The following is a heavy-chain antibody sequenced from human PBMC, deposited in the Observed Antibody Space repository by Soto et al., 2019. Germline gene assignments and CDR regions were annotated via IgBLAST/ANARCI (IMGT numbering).Heavy chain of an antibody. CDR2: IYYSGST. J-gene: IGHJ4*02. V-gene: IGHV4-31*03. Sequence: QVQLQESGPGLVKPSQTLSLTCTVSGGSISSGGYYWSWIRQHPGKGLEWIGYIYYSGSTYYNPFLKSRVTISVDTSKNQFSLKLSSVTAADTAVYYCARDLGYCTNGVCYQTYYFDYWGQGTLVTVSS. D-gene: IGHD2-8*01. CDR1: GGSISSGGYY. CDR3: ARDLGYCTNGVCYQTYYFDY.